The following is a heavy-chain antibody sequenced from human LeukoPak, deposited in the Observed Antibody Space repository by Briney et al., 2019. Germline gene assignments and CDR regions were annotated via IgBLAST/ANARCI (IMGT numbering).Heavy chain of an antibody. D-gene: IGHD6-6*01. CDR1: GGTFSSYA. Sequence: ASVKVSCKASGGTFSSYAISWVRQAPGQGLEWMGGIIPIFGTANYAQKFQGRGTITTDESTSTAYLELSSLRSVDTAVYYCAQSGYSSSSLGAFDIWGQGIMVTVSS. CDR2: IIPIFGTA. J-gene: IGHJ3*02. CDR3: AQSGYSSSSLGAFDI. V-gene: IGHV1-69*05.